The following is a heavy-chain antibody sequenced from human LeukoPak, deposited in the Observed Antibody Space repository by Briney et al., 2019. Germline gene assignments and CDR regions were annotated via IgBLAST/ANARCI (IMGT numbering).Heavy chain of an antibody. V-gene: IGHV3-7*01. CDR1: GFTFSNAW. D-gene: IGHD6-13*01. J-gene: IGHJ6*02. CDR3: ARGLEGSSSWFGKRGYYGMDV. CDR2: IKQDGSEK. Sequence: AGGSLRLSCAASGFTFSNAWMSWVRQAPGKGLEWVANIKQDGSEKYYVDSVKGRFTISRDNAKNSLYLQMNSLRAEDTAVYYCARGLEGSSSWFGKRGYYGMDVWGQGTTVTVSS.